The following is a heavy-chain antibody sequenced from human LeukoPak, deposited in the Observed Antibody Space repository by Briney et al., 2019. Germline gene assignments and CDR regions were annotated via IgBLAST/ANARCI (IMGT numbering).Heavy chain of an antibody. Sequence: GASVKVSCKASGYTFTTYDINWVRQATGQGLEWMGWMNPNSGNTGYAQKFQGRVTMTRNTSMSTVYMELNSLRSEDTAVYYCARANYYGSGKKDLDYWGQGTLVTVSS. J-gene: IGHJ4*02. V-gene: IGHV1-8*01. CDR3: ARANYYGSGKKDLDY. CDR2: MNPNSGNT. D-gene: IGHD3-10*01. CDR1: GYTFTTYD.